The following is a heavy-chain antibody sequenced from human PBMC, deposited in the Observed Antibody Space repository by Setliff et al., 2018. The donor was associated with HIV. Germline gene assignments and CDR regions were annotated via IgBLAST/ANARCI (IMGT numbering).Heavy chain of an antibody. D-gene: IGHD3-22*01. V-gene: IGHV4-39*02. CDR2: IYYSGST. Sequence: PSETLSLTCTVSGGSISSSSYYWGWIRQPPGKGLEWIGSIYYSGSTYYNPSLKSRVTISVDTSKNQFSLKLSSVTAADTAVYYCARDRRYYDSSGYWYNWFDPWGQGTLVTVSS. CDR1: GGSISSSSYY. J-gene: IGHJ5*02. CDR3: ARDRRYYDSSGYWYNWFDP.